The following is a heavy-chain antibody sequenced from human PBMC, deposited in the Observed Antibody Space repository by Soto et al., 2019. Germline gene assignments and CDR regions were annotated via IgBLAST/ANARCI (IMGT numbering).Heavy chain of an antibody. V-gene: IGHV4-59*01. Sequence: SETLSLTCTVSGGSISGYYWSWIRQPPGEGLEWIGYIYYSGSTNYNPSLKSRVTISVDTSKNQFSLKLSSVTAADTAVYYCARDLLGSGWWRVGAFDIWGQGTMVTVSS. J-gene: IGHJ3*02. CDR1: GGSISGYY. CDR3: ARDLLGSGWWRVGAFDI. D-gene: IGHD6-19*01. CDR2: IYYSGST.